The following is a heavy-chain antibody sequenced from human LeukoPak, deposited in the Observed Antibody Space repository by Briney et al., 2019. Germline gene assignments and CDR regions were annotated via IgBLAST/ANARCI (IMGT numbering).Heavy chain of an antibody. CDR3: AKDITYYDSSGAADD. CDR1: GFTFSSYA. CDR2: ISGDGGST. V-gene: IGHV3-43*02. J-gene: IGHJ4*02. D-gene: IGHD3-22*01. Sequence: PGGSLRLSCAASGFTFSSYAMSWVRQAPGKGLEWVSLISGDGGSTYYADSVKGRFTISRDNSKNSLYLQMNSLRTEDTALYYCAKDITYYDSSGAADDWGQGTLVTVSS.